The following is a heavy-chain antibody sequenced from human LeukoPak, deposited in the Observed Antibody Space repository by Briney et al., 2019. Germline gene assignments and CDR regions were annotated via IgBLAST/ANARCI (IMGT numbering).Heavy chain of an antibody. CDR1: GGSISSSSAY. CDR2: IYYSKNT. Sequence: SETLSLTCTVSGGSISSSSAYWGWIRQPPGKGLQWIVSIYYSKNTYYNPSLKSRVTISADTSKNQFSLTLGSVSATDTAVYYCVSPRGFSYGYFDYWGQGTLVTVSS. V-gene: IGHV4-39*01. D-gene: IGHD5-18*01. J-gene: IGHJ4*02. CDR3: VSPRGFSYGYFDY.